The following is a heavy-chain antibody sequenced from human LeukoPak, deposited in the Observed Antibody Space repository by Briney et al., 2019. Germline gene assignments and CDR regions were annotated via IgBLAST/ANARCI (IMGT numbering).Heavy chain of an antibody. D-gene: IGHD2-21*02. CDR1: GGTFSSYA. Sequence: SVKVSCKASGGTFSSYAISWVRQAPGQGLEWMGGIIPIFGTAIYAQKFQGRVTITADESTSTAYMELSGLRSEDTAVYYCAVAYCGGDCIYYFDYWGQGTLVTVSS. CDR2: IIPIFGTA. CDR3: AVAYCGGDCIYYFDY. J-gene: IGHJ4*02. V-gene: IGHV1-69*13.